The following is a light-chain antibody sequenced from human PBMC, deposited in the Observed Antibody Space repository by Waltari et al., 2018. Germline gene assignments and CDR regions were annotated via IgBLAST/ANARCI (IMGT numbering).Light chain of an antibody. Sequence: DIQMTQSPSSMSASVGDTVTIPCRTSQSVGRFLNWYQQRPGKAPNLLIYSTSNLQGGVPSRFSGSGYGTEFALTIDSLQPEDFATYYCQQSEGIPFTFGQGTKLE. CDR1: QSVGRF. CDR2: STS. V-gene: IGKV1-39*01. CDR3: QQSEGIPFT. J-gene: IGKJ2*01.